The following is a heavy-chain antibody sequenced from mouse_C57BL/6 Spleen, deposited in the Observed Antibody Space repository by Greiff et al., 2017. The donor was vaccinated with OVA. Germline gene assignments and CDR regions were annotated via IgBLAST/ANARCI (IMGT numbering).Heavy chain of an antibody. CDR1: GYTFTSYG. V-gene: IGHV1-81*01. CDR2: IYTRSSTT. D-gene: IGHD5-1-1*01. J-gene: IGHJ4*01. Sequence: QVQLQQSGAELARPGASVKLSCKASGYTFTSYGISWVKQRPGQGLEWIGEIYTRSSTTYYNEKFKGKATLTADKSSSTAYMEIRSLTSEDSAVYFCAIKYLLDSYAMDYWGQGTSVTVSS. CDR3: AIKYLLDSYAMDY.